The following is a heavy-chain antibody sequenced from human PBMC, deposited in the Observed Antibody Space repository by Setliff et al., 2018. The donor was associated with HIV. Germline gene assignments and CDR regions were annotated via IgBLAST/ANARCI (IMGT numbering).Heavy chain of an antibody. CDR1: GYNFANCW. Sequence: GESLKISCKASGYNFANCWIGWVRQRPGKGLEWMGIIYPGDSDTKYSPSFQGQVSISADKSTSTAFLQWISLKASDTATYYCARQPSGFLNPKDSFDFWGQGTRVTVSS. J-gene: IGHJ3*01. CDR2: IYPGDSDT. CDR3: ARQPSGFLNPKDSFDF. V-gene: IGHV5-51*01.